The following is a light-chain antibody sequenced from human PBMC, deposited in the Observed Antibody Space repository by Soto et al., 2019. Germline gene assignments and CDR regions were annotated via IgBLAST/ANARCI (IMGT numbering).Light chain of an antibody. J-gene: IGKJ1*01. V-gene: IGKV1-5*01. CDR3: QQYNSYSGT. Sequence: GDRVTITCRASQSISSWLAWYQQKPGKAPKLLIYDASSLESGVPSRFSGSGSGIEFTLTISSLQPDDFATYYCQQYNSYSGTFGQGTKVEIK. CDR2: DAS. CDR1: QSISSW.